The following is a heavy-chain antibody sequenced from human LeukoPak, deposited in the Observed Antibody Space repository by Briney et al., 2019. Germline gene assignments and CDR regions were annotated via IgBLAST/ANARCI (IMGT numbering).Heavy chain of an antibody. J-gene: IGHJ3*02. CDR2: ISGSGGST. CDR3: AKEESDCSSTSCYAAFDI. Sequence: GGSLRLSCAASGFTFSSYAMSWVRQAPGKGLEWVSAISGSGGSTYYADSVKGRFTISRDNSKNTLYLQMNRLRAEDTAVYYCAKEESDCSSTSCYAAFDIWGEGTMVTVSS. V-gene: IGHV3-23*01. D-gene: IGHD2-2*01. CDR1: GFTFSSYA.